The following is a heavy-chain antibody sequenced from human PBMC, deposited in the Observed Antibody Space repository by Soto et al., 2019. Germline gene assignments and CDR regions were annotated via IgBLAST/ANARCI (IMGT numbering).Heavy chain of an antibody. CDR1: GATFSSYA. CDR3: ARDKGAYFSHLVY. J-gene: IGHJ4*02. V-gene: IGHV1-69*06. D-gene: IGHD3-16*01. CDR2: IIPFFGTP. Sequence: QVLLVQSGAEVKKPGSSVKVSCKLSGATFSSYAMSWVRQAPGQGLEWIGGIIPFFGTPNYAQKSQGRVTITADTATATAYMEPSSLRSDDTAVYYCARDKGAYFSHLVYWGQGTLVTVSS.